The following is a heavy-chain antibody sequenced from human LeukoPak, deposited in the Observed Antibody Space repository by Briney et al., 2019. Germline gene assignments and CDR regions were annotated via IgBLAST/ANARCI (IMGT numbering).Heavy chain of an antibody. J-gene: IGHJ5*02. CDR2: IYHSGST. CDR1: GGSISSGGYS. D-gene: IGHD3-10*01. Sequence: PSQTLSLTCAVSGGSISSGGYSWSWLRQPPGTGLEWVGYIYHSGSTYYNPSLKSRVTISVDRSKNQFSLKLSSVTAADTAVYYCARDSSVWGLWPRGFDPWGQGTLVTVSS. CDR3: ARDSSVWGLWPRGFDP. V-gene: IGHV4-30-2*01.